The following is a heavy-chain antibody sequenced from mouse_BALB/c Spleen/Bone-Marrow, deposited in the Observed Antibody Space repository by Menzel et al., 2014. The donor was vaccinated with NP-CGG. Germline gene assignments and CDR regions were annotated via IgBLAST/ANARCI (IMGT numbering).Heavy chain of an antibody. CDR3: VRGDYRYSWFAY. V-gene: IGHV1S135*01. CDR2: IDPYSGGT. Sequence: VQLQQSGPELVKPGASVKVSCKASGYSFTDYNMSWVKQSHGKSLEWIGYIDPYSGGTTYNQKFKGKATLTVDKSSSTAFMHLNSLTSGDSTVYYCVRGDYRYSWFAYWGQGTLVTVSA. J-gene: IGHJ3*01. CDR1: GYSFTDYN. D-gene: IGHD2-14*01.